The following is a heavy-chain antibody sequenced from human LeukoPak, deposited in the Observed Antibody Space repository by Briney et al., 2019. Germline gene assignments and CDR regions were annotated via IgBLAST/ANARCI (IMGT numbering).Heavy chain of an antibody. CDR3: ARSSEGRYYYDSSGFSYYYYYMDV. D-gene: IGHD3-22*01. J-gene: IGHJ6*03. CDR2: IYTSGST. CDR1: GGSISSGSYY. Sequence: SETLSLTCTVSGGSISSGSYYWSWIRQPAGKGLEWIGRIYTSGSTNYNPSLRSRVTISVDTSKNQFSLKLSSVTASDTAVYYCARSSEGRYYYDSSGFSYYYYYMDVWGKGTTVTISS. V-gene: IGHV4-61*02.